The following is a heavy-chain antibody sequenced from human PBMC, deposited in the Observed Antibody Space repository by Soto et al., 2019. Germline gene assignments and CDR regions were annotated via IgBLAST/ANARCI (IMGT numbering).Heavy chain of an antibody. CDR3: ARGGGVGVAGFAAFDM. J-gene: IGHJ3*02. CDR1: GYPVTAYY. V-gene: IGHV1-2*02. Sequence: QLHLVQSGAVVKKPGASVTVSCSASGYPVTAYYMHWVRQAPGRGLEWMGGINPATGAAKYTQTFRGRVTMTRDTSTSTVFMELSGLTSEDTAVFYCARGGGVGVAGFAAFDMWGQGTLVTVSS. D-gene: IGHD3-3*01. CDR2: INPATGAA.